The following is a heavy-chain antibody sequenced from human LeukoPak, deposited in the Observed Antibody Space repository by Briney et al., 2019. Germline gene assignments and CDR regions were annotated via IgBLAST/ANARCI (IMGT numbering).Heavy chain of an antibody. Sequence: SETLSLTCAVSGGSISSGGYSLSWTRQPPGKGLEWIGYIYHSGSTYYNPSLKSRVTISVDRSKNQFSLKLSSVTAADTAVYYCAREDDYFDYWGQGTLVTVSS. CDR1: GGSISSGGYS. J-gene: IGHJ4*02. V-gene: IGHV4-30-2*01. CDR3: AREDDYFDY. CDR2: IYHSGST.